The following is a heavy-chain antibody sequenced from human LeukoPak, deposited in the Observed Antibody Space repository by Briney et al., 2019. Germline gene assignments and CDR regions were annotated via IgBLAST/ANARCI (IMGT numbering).Heavy chain of an antibody. Sequence: GGSLRLSCAVSGFTFSSGYMHWVRQPPGKGPVWVSRISSDGSNTIYADSVKGRFTISRDDARNTSYLQMNSLRDADTAVYYCARYTGGGVYWGQGTLVTVSS. CDR1: GFTFSSGY. J-gene: IGHJ4*02. V-gene: IGHV3-74*01. D-gene: IGHD2-2*02. CDR3: ARYTGGGVY. CDR2: ISSDGSNT.